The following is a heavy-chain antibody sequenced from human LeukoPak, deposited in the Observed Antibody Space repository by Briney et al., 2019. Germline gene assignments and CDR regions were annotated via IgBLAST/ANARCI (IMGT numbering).Heavy chain of an antibody. D-gene: IGHD5-24*01. CDR3: ARGRRDGYTLYYMDV. Sequence: NPSETLSLTCAVSGGSISSYYWSWLRQPPGKGLEWIGEISYSGSTNYNPSLKSRVTISVDTSKNQFSLKLSSVTAADTAVYYCARGRRDGYTLYYMDVCAKGTTVTISS. V-gene: IGHV4-59*12. J-gene: IGHJ6*03. CDR2: ISYSGST. CDR1: GGSISSYY.